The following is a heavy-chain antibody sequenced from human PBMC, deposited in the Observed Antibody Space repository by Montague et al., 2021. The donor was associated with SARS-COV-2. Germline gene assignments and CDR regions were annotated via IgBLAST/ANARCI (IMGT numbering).Heavy chain of an antibody. J-gene: IGHJ3*02. CDR2: IYYSGTT. CDR1: GGSIRSSDNY. V-gene: IGHV4-31*03. CDR3: ARGMYIGTETRDGFDI. D-gene: IGHD1-7*01. Sequence: TLSLTCTVSGGSIRSSDNYWSWIRQHPGKGLEWIGYIYYSGTTYYNPSLRSRVTISVDTSKKQFSLKLSSVTAADTAVYYCARGMYIGTETRDGFDIWGQGTMVTVSS.